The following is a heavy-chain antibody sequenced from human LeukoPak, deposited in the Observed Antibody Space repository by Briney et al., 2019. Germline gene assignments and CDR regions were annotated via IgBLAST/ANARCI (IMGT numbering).Heavy chain of an antibody. Sequence: SVKVSCKASGFTFTSSAMQWVRQARGQRLEWIGWIVVGSGNTNYAQKFQERVTITRDMSTSTAYMELSSLRSEDTAVYYCAAIPNSSGYYSIGGLDYWGQGTLVTVSS. CDR2: IVVGSGNT. J-gene: IGHJ4*02. CDR1: GFTFTSSA. V-gene: IGHV1-58*02. CDR3: AAIPNSSGYYSIGGLDY. D-gene: IGHD3-22*01.